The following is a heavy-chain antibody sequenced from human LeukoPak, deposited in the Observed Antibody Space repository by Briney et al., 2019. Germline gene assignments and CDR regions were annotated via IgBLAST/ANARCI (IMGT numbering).Heavy chain of an antibody. CDR3: ARGYNYGAHYWFDY. CDR2: IYNSGST. D-gene: IGHD5-18*01. Sequence: SETLSLTCTASDGSINIYYWSWIRQAPGKGLEWIGYIYNSGSTNYNPSLRRRVTISMDTSKVQFSLRLTSVTAADTAMYYCARGYNYGAHYWFDYWGQGTLVTVSS. J-gene: IGHJ4*02. V-gene: IGHV4-59*01. CDR1: DGSINIYY.